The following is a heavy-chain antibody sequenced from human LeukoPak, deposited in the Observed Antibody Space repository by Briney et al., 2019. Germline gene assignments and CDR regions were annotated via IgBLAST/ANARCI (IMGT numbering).Heavy chain of an antibody. CDR2: ISSSGSTI. D-gene: IGHD3-10*01. CDR3: ARDHVKGVPWTLYYFDY. Sequence: PGGSLRLSCAASGFTFSDYYMSWIRQAPGKGLEWVSYISSSGSTIYYADSVKGRFTISRDNAKNSLYLQMNSLRAEDTAVYYCARDHVKGVPWTLYYFDYWGQGTLVTVSS. V-gene: IGHV3-11*04. CDR1: GFTFSDYY. J-gene: IGHJ4*02.